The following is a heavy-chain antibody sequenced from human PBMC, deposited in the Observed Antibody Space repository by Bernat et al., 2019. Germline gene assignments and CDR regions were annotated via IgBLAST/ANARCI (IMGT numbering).Heavy chain of an antibody. J-gene: IGHJ5*02. CDR1: GYSFTSYW. CDR3: ARQPDTYLYGSGGLYNWFDP. D-gene: IGHD3-10*01. V-gene: IGHV5-51*01. CDR2: IYPGDSDT. Sequence: EVQLVQSGAEVKKPGESLKISCKGSGYSFTSYWIGWVRQMPGKGLEWMGIIYPGDSDTRYSPSFQGQVTISADKSISTAYLQWSSLKASDTAMDYCARQPDTYLYGSGGLYNWFDPWGQGTLVTVSS.